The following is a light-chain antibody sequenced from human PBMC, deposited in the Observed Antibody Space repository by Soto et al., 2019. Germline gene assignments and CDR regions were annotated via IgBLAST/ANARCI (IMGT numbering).Light chain of an antibody. CDR3: QQANSFPLP. Sequence: DIQMTQSPSSVSASVGDRVTITCRASQGMSSLLAWYQQKPGKAPNLLIHTSSSLQSGVPSRFSGSGSGTDFTLTISSLQPDDFATYYCQQANSFPLPFGGGTQVAI. J-gene: IGKJ4*01. CDR1: QGMSSL. CDR2: TSS. V-gene: IGKV1-12*01.